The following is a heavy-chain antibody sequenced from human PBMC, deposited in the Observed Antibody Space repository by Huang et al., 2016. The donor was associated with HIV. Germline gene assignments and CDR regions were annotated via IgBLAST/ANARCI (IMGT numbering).Heavy chain of an antibody. Sequence: QVQLLQSGAEVKKPGSSVKVSCKASGGPFRSYSSAWVRQAPGHGLEGMASLMTVFDSPNYAQKLQGRVRVTADESTSTGYMELRDLRPDDTAVYFCARGSLEYSVSSSLDYWGQGTHVTVSS. CDR1: GGPFRSYS. J-gene: IGHJ4*02. CDR2: LMTVFDSP. D-gene: IGHD4-4*01. V-gene: IGHV1-69*13. CDR3: ARGSLEYSVSSSLDY.